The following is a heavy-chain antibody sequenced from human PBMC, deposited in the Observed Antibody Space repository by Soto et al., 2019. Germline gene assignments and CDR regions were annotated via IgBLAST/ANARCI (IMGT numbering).Heavy chain of an antibody. CDR1: GGSISSYY. CDR3: ARAGSYYYDSSGYYGGPYDY. J-gene: IGHJ4*02. CDR2: IYYSGST. D-gene: IGHD3-22*01. Sequence: QVQLQESGPGLVKPSETLSLTCTVSGGSISSYYWSWIRQPPGKGLGWIGYIYYSGSTNYNPSLKSRVTISVDTSKNQFSLKLSSVTAADTAVYYCARAGSYYYDSSGYYGGPYDYWGQGTLVTVSS. V-gene: IGHV4-59*01.